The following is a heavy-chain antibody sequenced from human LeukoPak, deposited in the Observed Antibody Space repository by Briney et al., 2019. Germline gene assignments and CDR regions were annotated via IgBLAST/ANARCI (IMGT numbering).Heavy chain of an antibody. D-gene: IGHD3-10*01. CDR1: GFTFSSYG. CDR2: ISYDGSNK. V-gene: IGHV3-30*18. CDR3: AKDGFGSFDY. Sequence: SGGSLRLSCAASGFTFSSYGMDWVRQAPGKGLEWVAVISYDGSNKYYADSVKGRFTISRDNSKNTLYLQMNSLRAEDTAVYYCAKDGFGSFDYWGQGTLVTVSS. J-gene: IGHJ4*02.